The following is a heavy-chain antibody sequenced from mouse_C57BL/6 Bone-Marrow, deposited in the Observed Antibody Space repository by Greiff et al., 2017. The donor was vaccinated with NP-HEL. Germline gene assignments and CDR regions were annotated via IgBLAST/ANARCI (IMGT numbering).Heavy chain of an antibody. CDR2: IDPSDSYT. CDR3: AREGNWDEDWDLDV. V-gene: IGHV1-69*01. Sequence: VQLQQPGAELVMPGASVKLSCTASGYTFTSYWMHWVKQRPGQGLEWIGEIDPSDSYTNSNPKFKGKSTLTVDKSSSTAYMQLSSLTSEDSAVYYCAREGNWDEDWDLDVWGTGTTVTVSS. CDR1: GYTFTSYW. J-gene: IGHJ1*03. D-gene: IGHD4-1*01.